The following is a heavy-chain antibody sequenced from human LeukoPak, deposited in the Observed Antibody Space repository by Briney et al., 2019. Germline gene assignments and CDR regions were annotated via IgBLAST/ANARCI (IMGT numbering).Heavy chain of an antibody. CDR3: AKEMIIVVGAFDI. V-gene: IGHV3-23*01. D-gene: IGHD3-22*01. CDR1: VFTFSSYA. CDR2: ISGSGGST. J-gene: IGHJ3*02. Sequence: GGSLRLSCAASVFTFSSYAMSWVRQAPGKGLEWVSDISGSGGSTYYADSVKGRFTISRDNSKNTLYLQRNSRRAEDTAVYYCAKEMIIVVGAFDIWGQGTMVTVSS.